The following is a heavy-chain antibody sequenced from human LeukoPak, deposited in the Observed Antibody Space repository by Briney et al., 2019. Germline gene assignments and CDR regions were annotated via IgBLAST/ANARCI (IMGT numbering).Heavy chain of an antibody. V-gene: IGHV3-23*01. J-gene: IGHJ4*02. CDR3: AKDPYGDYGYYFDY. D-gene: IGHD4-17*01. CDR2: ISGSGGST. CDR1: GFTFSSYA. Sequence: GGSLRLSCAASGFTFSSYAMSWVRQGPGKGLEWVSAISGSGGSTYYADSVKGRFTISRDNSKNTLYLQMNSLRAEDTAVYYCAKDPYGDYGYYFDYWGQGTLVTVSS.